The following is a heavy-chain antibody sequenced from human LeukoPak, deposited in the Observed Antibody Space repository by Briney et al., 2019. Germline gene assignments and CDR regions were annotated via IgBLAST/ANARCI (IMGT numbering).Heavy chain of an antibody. J-gene: IGHJ3*02. CDR2: ISGSGGST. V-gene: IGHV3-23*01. CDR1: GFTFSSYG. CDR3: AKDRQQLVYDAFDI. D-gene: IGHD6-13*01. Sequence: GGSLRLSCAASGFTFSSYGMSWVRQAPGKGLEWVSAISGSGGSTYYADSVKGRFTISRDNSKNALYLQMNSLRAEGTAVYYCAKDRQQLVYDAFDIWGQGTMVTVSS.